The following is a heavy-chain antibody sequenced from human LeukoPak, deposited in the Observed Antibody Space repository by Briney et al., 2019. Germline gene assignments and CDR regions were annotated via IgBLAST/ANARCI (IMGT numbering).Heavy chain of an antibody. Sequence: GGSLRLSCAASGFSFHEHDMHWVRQAPGKGLQWVSLISGDGGNKHYADSVKGRFTISRDNSKNLLSLQMNSLRGDDTAFYYCAKRSGSPHNFDFWGRGALVTVSS. CDR3: AKRSGSPHNFDF. CDR1: GFSFHEHD. V-gene: IGHV3-43*02. CDR2: ISGDGGNK. D-gene: IGHD1-1*01. J-gene: IGHJ4*02.